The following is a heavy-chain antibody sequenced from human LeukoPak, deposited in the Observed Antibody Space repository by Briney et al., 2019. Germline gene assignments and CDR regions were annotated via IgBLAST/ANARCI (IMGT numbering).Heavy chain of an antibody. V-gene: IGHV4-31*03. D-gene: IGHD6-19*01. Sequence: PSQTLSLTCTVSGGSISSGAYYWSWIRQHPGKGLEWIGYIYYSGSTYYNPSLKSRVTISVDTSKNQFSLKLSSVTAADTAVYYCARRGPYSSGWSNPVDYWGQGTLVTVSS. J-gene: IGHJ4*02. CDR2: IYYSGST. CDR1: GGSISSGAYY. CDR3: ARRGPYSSGWSNPVDY.